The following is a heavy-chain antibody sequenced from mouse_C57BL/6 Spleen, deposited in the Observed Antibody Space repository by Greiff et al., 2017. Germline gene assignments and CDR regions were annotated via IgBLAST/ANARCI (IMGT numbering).Heavy chain of an antibody. V-gene: IGHV5-9*01. D-gene: IGHD2-1*01. CDR1: GFTFSSYT. CDR2: ISGGGGNT. J-gene: IGHJ3*01. Sequence: EVKLVESGGGLVKPGGSLKLSCAASGFTFSSYTMSWVRQTPEKRLEWVATISGGGGNTYYPDSVKGRFTISRDNAKNTLYLQMSSLRSEDTALYYGARPYGNYVGWFAYWGQGTLVTVSA. CDR3: ARPYGNYVGWFAY.